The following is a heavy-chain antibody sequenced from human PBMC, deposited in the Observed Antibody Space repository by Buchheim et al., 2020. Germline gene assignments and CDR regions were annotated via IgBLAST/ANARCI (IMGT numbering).Heavy chain of an antibody. CDR1: GYSFTNYE. CDR3: ARTDHSGTYVPLGY. Sequence: QVQLVQSGAEVMKPGASVKVSCKTSGYSFTNYEISWVRQAPGQGLEWMGWMNPNSGNTGYAEKFQGRVFMTRNTSISTAYMELSSLTSNDTAVYYCARTDHSGTYVPLGYWGQGTL. CDR2: MNPNSGNT. D-gene: IGHD1-26*01. V-gene: IGHV1-8*01. J-gene: IGHJ4*02.